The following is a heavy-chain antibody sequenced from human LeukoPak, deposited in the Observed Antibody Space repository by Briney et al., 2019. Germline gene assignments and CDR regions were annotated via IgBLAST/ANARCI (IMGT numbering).Heavy chain of an antibody. V-gene: IGHV1-46*01. CDR2: INPSGGST. CDR1: GYTFTSYY. D-gene: IGHD2-15*01. Sequence: ASVKVSCKASGYTFTSYYMHWVRQAPGQGLEGMGIINPSGGSTSCAQKLQGRVTMTRDTSTSTVYMELSSLRSEDTAVYYCARDGVEYYYGMDVWGQGTTVTVSS. J-gene: IGHJ6*02. CDR3: ARDGVEYYYGMDV.